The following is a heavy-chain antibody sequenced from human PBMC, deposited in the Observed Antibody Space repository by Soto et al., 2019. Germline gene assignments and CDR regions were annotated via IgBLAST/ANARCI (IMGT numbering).Heavy chain of an antibody. V-gene: IGHV3-23*01. J-gene: IGHJ6*02. Sequence: PGGSLRLSCAASGFTFSSYAMSWVRQAPGKGLEWVSAISGSGGSTYYADSVKGRFTISRDNSKNTLYLQMNSLRAEDTAVYYCARTRVVPAAIGYYGMDVWGQGTTVTVSS. D-gene: IGHD2-2*01. CDR3: ARTRVVPAAIGYYGMDV. CDR2: ISGSGGST. CDR1: GFTFSSYA.